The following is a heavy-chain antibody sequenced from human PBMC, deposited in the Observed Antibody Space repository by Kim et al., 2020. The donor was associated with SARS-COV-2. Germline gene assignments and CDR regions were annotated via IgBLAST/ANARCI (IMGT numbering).Heavy chain of an antibody. J-gene: IGHJ3*01. CDR1: GGTFSSYA. V-gene: IGHV1-69*04. D-gene: IGHD6-13*01. CDR2: IIPILGIV. Sequence: SVKVSCKASGGTFSSYAISWVRQAPGQGLEWMGRIIPILGIVNYAQKFQGRVTITADKSTSTAYMELSSLRSEDTAVYYCATLIAAAGIYVGGWWGQGTMVTVSS. CDR3: ATLIAAAGIYVGGW.